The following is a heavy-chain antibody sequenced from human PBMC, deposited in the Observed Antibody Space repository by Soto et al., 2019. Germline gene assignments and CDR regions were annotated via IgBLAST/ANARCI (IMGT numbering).Heavy chain of an antibody. CDR2: FDPEDGET. CDR1: GYTLTELS. Sequence: ASVKVSCKVSGYTLTELSMHWVRQAPGKGLEWMGGFDPEDGETIYAQKSQGRVTMTEDTSTDTAYMELSSLGSEDTAVYYCATAGKRYNWNDELDYWGQGTLVTVSS. D-gene: IGHD1-20*01. CDR3: ATAGKRYNWNDELDY. J-gene: IGHJ4*02. V-gene: IGHV1-24*01.